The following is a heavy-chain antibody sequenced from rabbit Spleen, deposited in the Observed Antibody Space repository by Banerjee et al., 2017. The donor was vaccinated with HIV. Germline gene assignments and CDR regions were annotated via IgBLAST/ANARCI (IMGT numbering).Heavy chain of an antibody. Sequence: EQLEESGGGLVKPEGSLTLTCTTSGFSFSSNYWICWVRQAPGKGLEWIACISAGSSGSTWYASWAKGRFTISKDSSTLVTLQMTSLTAADTATYFCARDAGDGWGAPYYFPLWGQGTLVTVS. J-gene: IGHJ4*01. D-gene: IGHD4-1*01. CDR2: ISAGSSGST. V-gene: IGHV1S45*01. CDR3: ARDAGDGWGAPYYFPL. CDR1: GFSFSSNYW.